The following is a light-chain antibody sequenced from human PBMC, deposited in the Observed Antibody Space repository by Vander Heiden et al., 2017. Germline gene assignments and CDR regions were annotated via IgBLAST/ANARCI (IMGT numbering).Light chain of an antibody. CDR1: QSVRSNY. CDR2: GAS. V-gene: IGKV3-20*01. Sequence: EIVLTQSPGTLSLSPGERATLSCRASQSVRSNYLAWYQQKPGQTPRLLIYGASSRAAGIPDRFSGSGSGTDFTLTISRLEPEDFAVYYCQQYHTSPPGFPFGQGTKLE. J-gene: IGKJ2*01. CDR3: QQYHTSPPGFP.